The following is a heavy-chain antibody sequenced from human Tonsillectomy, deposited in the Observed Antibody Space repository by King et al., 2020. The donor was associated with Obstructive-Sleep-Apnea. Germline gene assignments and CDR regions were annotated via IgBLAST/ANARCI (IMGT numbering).Heavy chain of an antibody. D-gene: IGHD6-19*01. J-gene: IGHJ4*02. V-gene: IGHV2-5*02. Sequence: TLKESGPTLVKPTQTLTLTCTFSVFSLSTSGVGVGWIRQPPGKALEWLALIYWDDDKHYSPSLKSRLTITKDTSENQVVFTMTNMEPVDTATYYCAHRSSGGPSGFDYWGQGTLVTVSS. CDR1: VFSLSTSGVG. CDR3: AHRSSGGPSGFDY. CDR2: IYWDDDK.